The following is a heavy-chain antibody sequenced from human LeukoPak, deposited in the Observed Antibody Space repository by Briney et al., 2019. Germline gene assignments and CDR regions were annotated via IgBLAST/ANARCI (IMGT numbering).Heavy chain of an antibody. D-gene: IGHD3-3*01. V-gene: IGHV1-58*02. CDR1: GFTFTSSA. Sequence: SVKVSCKASGFTFTSSAMQWVRQARGQRLEWIGWIVVGSGNTNYAQKFQERVTITRDMSTSTAYMELSSPRSEDTAVYYCAAPRNYDFWSGYWDYYYGMDVWGQGTTVTVSS. J-gene: IGHJ6*02. CDR2: IVVGSGNT. CDR3: AAPRNYDFWSGYWDYYYGMDV.